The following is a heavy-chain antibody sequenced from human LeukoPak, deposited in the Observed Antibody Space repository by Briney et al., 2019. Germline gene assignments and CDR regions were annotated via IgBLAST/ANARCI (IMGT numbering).Heavy chain of an antibody. Sequence: GGSLRLSCAASGFTFTTYWMSWVRQAPGKGLEWVANIKQDGSRKYYVDSVKGRFTISRDNAKNSLYLQMTSLRAEDTAVYYCARETPDSSGWDWGQGTLVTVSS. J-gene: IGHJ4*02. CDR1: GFTFTTYW. CDR3: ARETPDSSGWD. D-gene: IGHD6-19*01. V-gene: IGHV3-7*01. CDR2: IKQDGSRK.